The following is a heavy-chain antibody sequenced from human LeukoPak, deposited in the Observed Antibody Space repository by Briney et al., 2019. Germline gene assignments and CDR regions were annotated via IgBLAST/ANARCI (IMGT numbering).Heavy chain of an antibody. J-gene: IGHJ4*02. V-gene: IGHV4-4*02. Sequence: SETLSLTCAVSGGSIISTNWWTWVRQPPGKGLEWIGEIYHSGSTNYNPSLKSRVTMSVDTSKNQFSLKLSSVTAADTAVYYCARGYYYDSRLFDYWGQGTLVTVSS. CDR1: GGSIISTNW. CDR2: IYHSGST. D-gene: IGHD3-22*01. CDR3: ARGYYYDSRLFDY.